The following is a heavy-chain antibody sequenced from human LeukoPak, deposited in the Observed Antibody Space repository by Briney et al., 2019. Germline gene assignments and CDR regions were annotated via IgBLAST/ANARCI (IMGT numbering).Heavy chain of an antibody. CDR1: GYSFTSYW. V-gene: IGHV5-51*01. CDR2: IYPGDSDT. Sequence: GESLKISCKGSGYSFTSYWIGWVRQMPGKGLEWMGIIYPGDSDTRYSPSFQGQVTISADKSISTAYLQWSSLKASDTAMYYCARRYYGSGSYYSSWFDPWGQGALVTVSS. J-gene: IGHJ5*02. CDR3: ARRYYGSGSYYSSWFDP. D-gene: IGHD3-10*01.